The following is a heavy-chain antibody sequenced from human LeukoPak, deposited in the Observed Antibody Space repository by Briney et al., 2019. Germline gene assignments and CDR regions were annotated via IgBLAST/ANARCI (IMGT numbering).Heavy chain of an antibody. CDR2: FYSSGTT. J-gene: IGHJ5*02. CDR1: GGSISSYT. Sequence: PSETLSLTCTVSGGSISSYTWSWTRQPAGMGLEWIGRFYSSGTTSYNPSFESRVIMSVDKSKSQFSLKLTSVTAADTAVYHCARETYHSAWYGDLWGQGTPVTVSS. D-gene: IGHD6-19*01. CDR3: ARETYHSAWYGDL. V-gene: IGHV4-4*07.